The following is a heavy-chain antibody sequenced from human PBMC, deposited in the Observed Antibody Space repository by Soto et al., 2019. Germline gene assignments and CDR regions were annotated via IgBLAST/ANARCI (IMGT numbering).Heavy chain of an antibody. J-gene: IGHJ4*02. CDR2: IYWDDDK. D-gene: IGHD1-1*01. V-gene: IGHV2-5*02. CDR3: AHRRDNNIFDY. Sequence: QITLKESGPTVVKPTQTLTLTCTFSGFSLSTSGLGVGWIRQPPGKALEWLALIYWDDDKRYSPSLKSRLTITKDTSKNQVVLTLTNVDPVDTATYYWAHRRDNNIFDYWGQGTLVTVSS. CDR1: GFSLSTSGLG.